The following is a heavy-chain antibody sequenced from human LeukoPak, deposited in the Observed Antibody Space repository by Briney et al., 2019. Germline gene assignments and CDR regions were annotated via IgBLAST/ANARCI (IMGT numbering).Heavy chain of an antibody. J-gene: IGHJ4*02. V-gene: IGHV3-53*01. CDR2: IYSGGST. Sequence: GGSLRLSCAASGFTVSSNYMGWVRQAPGKGLEWVSVIYSGGSTYYADSVKGRFTRDNSKNTLFLQMNSLRAEDTAVYYCARDSIAEAGTYFDYWGQGTLVTVSS. CDR1: GFTVSSNY. D-gene: IGHD6-13*01. CDR3: ARDSIAEAGTYFDY.